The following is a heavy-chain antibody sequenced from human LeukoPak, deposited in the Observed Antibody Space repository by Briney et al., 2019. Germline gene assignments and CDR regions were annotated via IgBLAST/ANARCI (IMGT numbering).Heavy chain of an antibody. CDR1: GFTFDDYG. Sequence: GVSLRLSCAASGFTFDDYGMSWVRQAPGKGLEWVSGINWNGGSTGYADSVKGRFTISRDNAKNSLYLQMNSLRAEDTAVYYCARVGDFQSVAGNCDSWGQGTLVTVSS. CDR3: ARVGDFQSVAGNCDS. CDR2: INWNGGST. D-gene: IGHD6-19*01. J-gene: IGHJ5*01. V-gene: IGHV3-20*04.